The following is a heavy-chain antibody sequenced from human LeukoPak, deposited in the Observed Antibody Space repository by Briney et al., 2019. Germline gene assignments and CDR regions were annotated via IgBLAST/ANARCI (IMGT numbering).Heavy chain of an antibody. V-gene: IGHV3-30*03. Sequence: GGSLRLSCAASGFTFSSYVMHWVRQAPGKGLEWVAAISDDGNHQYYADSVRGGFTSSRDNSKNTLYLRMNSLRPEDTAVYYCARSSRSGFWFAGADYWGQGTLVTVSS. D-gene: IGHD3-10*01. CDR2: ISDDGNHQ. CDR3: ARSSRSGFWFAGADY. CDR1: GFTFSSYV. J-gene: IGHJ4*02.